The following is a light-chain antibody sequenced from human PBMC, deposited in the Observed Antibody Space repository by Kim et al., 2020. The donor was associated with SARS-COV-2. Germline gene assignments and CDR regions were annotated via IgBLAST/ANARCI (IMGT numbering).Light chain of an antibody. V-gene: IGLV3-19*01. J-gene: IGLJ2*01. CDR3: NSRDSSGNHVV. Sequence: AFGQTVRITCQGDSLRSYYASWYQRKPGQAPVLVIYGKNNRPSGIPDRFSGSKTGNTASLTITGAQAEDEADYYCNSRDSSGNHVVFGGGTQLTVL. CDR1: SLRSYY. CDR2: GKN.